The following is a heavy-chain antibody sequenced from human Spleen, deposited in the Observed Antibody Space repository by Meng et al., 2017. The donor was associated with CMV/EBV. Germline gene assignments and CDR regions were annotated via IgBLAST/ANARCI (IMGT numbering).Heavy chain of an antibody. CDR2: ISGGST. CDR1: GFTVSSNE. D-gene: IGHD4-23*01. J-gene: IGHJ4*02. Sequence: GESLKISCAASGFTVSSNEMSWVRQAPGKGLEWVSSISGGSTYYADSVKGRFTISRDNAKNSLYLQLNSLRAEDTAIYYCARDDLYGGIDYWGQGTLVTVSS. CDR3: ARDDLYGGIDY. V-gene: IGHV3-38-3*01.